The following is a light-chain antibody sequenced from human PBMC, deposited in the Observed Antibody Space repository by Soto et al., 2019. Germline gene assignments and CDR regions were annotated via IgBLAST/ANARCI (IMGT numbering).Light chain of an antibody. CDR2: DSS. Sequence: EIVMTQSPATLSLSPGEISTLSCRASQSVSSNLVWYLQKPGQAPRLLIYDSSTRATNVPARFSGSGSETEFTLTISGLQSEDFGIYYCHHYNNWPPRNTFGPGTKVDIK. J-gene: IGKJ3*01. CDR3: HHYNNWPPRNT. CDR1: QSVSSN. V-gene: IGKV3-15*01.